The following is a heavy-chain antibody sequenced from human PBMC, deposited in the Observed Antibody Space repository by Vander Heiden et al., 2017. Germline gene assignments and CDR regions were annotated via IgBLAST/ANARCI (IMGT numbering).Heavy chain of an antibody. Sequence: QVQLVQSGAEVKKPGASVKVSCKASGYTFTSYGISWVRQAPGQGLEWMGWISDYNGKTKYAQKRQGRGTMTTDTATSTAEMELRRLRSAETAVYYCATIERAGAGKFYYKHWGHGSMVTVYS. J-gene: IGHJ1*01. CDR1: GYTFTSYG. V-gene: IGHV1-18*01. D-gene: IGHD6-19*01. CDR3: ATIERAGAGKFYYKH. CDR2: ISDYNGKT.